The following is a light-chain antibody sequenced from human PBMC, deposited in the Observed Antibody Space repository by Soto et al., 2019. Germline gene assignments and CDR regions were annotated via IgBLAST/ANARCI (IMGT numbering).Light chain of an antibody. J-gene: IGLJ1*01. V-gene: IGLV2-14*01. CDR3: SSYTSSRAYV. Sequence: GAPGQSITISCTGTSSDVGGYNCVSWYQQQSGKAPKLMIHEVSNRPSGVSNRFSGSKSGNTASLTISGLQAEDEADYYCSSYTSSRAYVFGIGTKVTVL. CDR2: EVS. CDR1: SSDVGGYNC.